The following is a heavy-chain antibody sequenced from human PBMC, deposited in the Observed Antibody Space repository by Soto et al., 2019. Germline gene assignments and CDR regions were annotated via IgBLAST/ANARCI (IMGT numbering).Heavy chain of an antibody. CDR3: ARLGGYCSTTTCYGYYAMDV. Sequence: SETLSLTCTVSGGSISSGGYYWSWIRQHPGKGLEWIGYIYYSGSTYYNPSLKSRVTISVDTSKNQFSLKLSSVTAADTAMYYCARLGGYCSTTTCYGYYAMDVWGQGTTVTVSS. CDR2: IYYSGST. J-gene: IGHJ6*02. CDR1: GGSISSGGYY. D-gene: IGHD2-2*01. V-gene: IGHV4-31*03.